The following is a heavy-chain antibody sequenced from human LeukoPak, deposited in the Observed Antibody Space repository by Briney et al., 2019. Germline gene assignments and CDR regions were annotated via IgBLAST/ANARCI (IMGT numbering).Heavy chain of an antibody. D-gene: IGHD3-9*01. CDR2: IFHSGST. V-gene: IGHV4-4*02. Sequence: SGTLSLTCVVSGGSISSSTWWTWVRLPPGKGLEWIGEIFHSGSTNLNPSLKSRLTMSVDESRHQFSLKLTSVTAADTAVYYCASGGLVSRYLDHWGQGTLVTVSS. CDR1: GGSISSSTW. CDR3: ASGGLVSRYLDH. J-gene: IGHJ4*02.